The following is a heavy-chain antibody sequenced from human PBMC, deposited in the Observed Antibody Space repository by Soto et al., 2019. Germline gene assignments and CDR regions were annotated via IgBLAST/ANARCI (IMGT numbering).Heavy chain of an antibody. D-gene: IGHD3-3*01. CDR2: IYYSGST. Sequence: SETLSLTCTVSGGSISSSSYYWGWIRQPPGKGLEWIGSIYYSGSTYYNPSLKSRVTISVDTSKNQFSLKLSSVTAADTAVYYCARHAPVGTILGVVTPFDYWGQGTLVTVSS. CDR1: GGSISSSSYY. CDR3: ARHAPVGTILGVVTPFDY. V-gene: IGHV4-39*01. J-gene: IGHJ4*02.